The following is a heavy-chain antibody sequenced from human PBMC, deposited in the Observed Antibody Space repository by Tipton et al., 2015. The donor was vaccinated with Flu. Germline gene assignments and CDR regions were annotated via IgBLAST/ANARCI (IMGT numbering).Heavy chain of an antibody. CDR2: IYYSGST. J-gene: IGHJ4*02. CDR1: GGSISSYY. Sequence: LRLSCTVTGGSISSYYWSWIRQPPGKGLEWIGYIYYSGSTNYNPSLKSRVTISVDTSKNQFSLKLSSVTAADTAVYYCARVAHNWNYSIDYWGQGTLVTVSS. CDR3: ARVAHNWNYSIDY. V-gene: IGHV4-59*01. D-gene: IGHD1-7*01.